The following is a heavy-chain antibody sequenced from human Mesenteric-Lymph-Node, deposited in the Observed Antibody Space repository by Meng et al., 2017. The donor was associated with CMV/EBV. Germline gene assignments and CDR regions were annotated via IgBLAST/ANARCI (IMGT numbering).Heavy chain of an antibody. J-gene: IGHJ5*02. CDR3: AKSRYFDWLLLHGGWFDP. D-gene: IGHD3-9*01. Sequence: GGSLRLSCAASGFTFDDYAMHWVRQAPGKGLEWVSGISWNSGSIGYADSVKGRFTISRDNAKNSLYLQMNSLRAEDTALYYCAKSRYFDWLLLHGGWFDPWGQGTLVTVSS. CDR1: GFTFDDYA. V-gene: IGHV3-9*01. CDR2: ISWNSGSI.